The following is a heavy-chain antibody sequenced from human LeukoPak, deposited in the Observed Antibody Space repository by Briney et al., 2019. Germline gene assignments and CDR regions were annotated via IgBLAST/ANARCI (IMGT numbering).Heavy chain of an antibody. V-gene: IGHV3-23*01. J-gene: IGHJ4*02. Sequence: GGSLRLSCAASGFTFSSYAMSWVRRAPGKGLEWVSAISGSGGSTYYADSVKGRFTISRDNSKNTLYLQMNSLRAEDTAVYYCAKDRNSEGGAAKNYWGQGTLVTVSS. CDR3: AKDRNSEGGAAKNY. CDR1: GFTFSSYA. CDR2: ISGSGGST. D-gene: IGHD1-26*01.